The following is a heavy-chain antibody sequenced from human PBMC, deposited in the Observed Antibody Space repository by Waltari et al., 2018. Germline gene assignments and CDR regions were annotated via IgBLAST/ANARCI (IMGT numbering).Heavy chain of an antibody. CDR2: ISYNGAT. CDR1: GGSITPNRHY. J-gene: IGHJ3*01. CDR3: ATYIGASVGTAAFDV. Sequence: QLQLQESGPGLVKPSETLALTCSVSGGSITPNRHYWGWIRQPPGQGLEWIGTISYNGATYSSPSLRGRLTLSRDTTMNQLSLKLGSVTAADTAVYYCATYIGASVGTAAFDVWGQGTMVTVSS. D-gene: IGHD5-12*01. V-gene: IGHV4-39*01.